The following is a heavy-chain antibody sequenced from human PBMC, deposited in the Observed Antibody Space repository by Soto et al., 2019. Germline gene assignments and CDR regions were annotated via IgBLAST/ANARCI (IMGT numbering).Heavy chain of an antibody. Sequence: QVQLVESGGGVVQPGRSLRLSCAASGTTFSNFAMHWVRLTPGKGLEWLAVISYDRKNEYYADSVKGRFTISRDNSKSTLYLQMNSLTAEDTAVYYCAGGGRNYYDGTGYYYWGQGTLVTVSS. CDR2: ISYDRKNE. CDR1: GTTFSNFA. CDR3: AGGGRNYYDGTGYYY. V-gene: IGHV3-30*04. J-gene: IGHJ4*02. D-gene: IGHD3-22*01.